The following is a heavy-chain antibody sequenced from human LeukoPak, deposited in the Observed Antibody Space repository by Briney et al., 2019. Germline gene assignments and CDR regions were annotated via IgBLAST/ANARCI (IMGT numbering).Heavy chain of an antibody. CDR2: INPNSGGT. D-gene: IGHD3-10*01. CDR3: ARDLPDGSGSYYAYYFDY. V-gene: IGHV1-2*02. J-gene: IGHJ4*02. Sequence: ASVKVSCKASGYTFTGYYMHWVRQAPGQGLEWMGWINPNSGGTNYAQKFQGRVTMTRDTSISTAYMELSRLSSDDTAVYYCARDLPDGSGSYYAYYFDYWGQGTLVTVSS. CDR1: GYTFTGYY.